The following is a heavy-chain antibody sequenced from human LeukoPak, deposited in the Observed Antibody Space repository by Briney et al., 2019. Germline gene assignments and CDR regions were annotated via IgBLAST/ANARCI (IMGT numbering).Heavy chain of an antibody. V-gene: IGHV3-11*04. CDR1: RFTFSDYY. D-gene: IGHD2-2*01. CDR2: ISGSSSTI. J-gene: IGHJ4*02. CDR3: ARGVVPAGILAGFADY. Sequence: PGGSLRLSCEASRFTFSDYYIIRIRQAPGKGLEWVSDISGSSSTISYADSVKGRFTISRDNAKNSLYLQMNSLRAEDTAVYYCARGVVPAGILAGFADYWGQGTLVSVSS.